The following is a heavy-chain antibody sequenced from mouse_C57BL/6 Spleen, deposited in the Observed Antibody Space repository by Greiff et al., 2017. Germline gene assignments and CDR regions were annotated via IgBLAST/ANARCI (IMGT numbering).Heavy chain of an antibody. J-gene: IGHJ1*03. CDR2: INPNNGGT. CDR1: GYTFTDYN. CDR3: ATYGSSYSLYWYFDV. Sequence: EVQLQQSGPELVKPGASVKMSCKASGYTFTDYNMHWVKQSHGKSLEWIGYINPNNGGTSYNQKFKGKATLTVNKSSSTAYMQLSSLTSEDSAVYYCATYGSSYSLYWYFDVWGTGTTVTVSS. D-gene: IGHD1-1*01. V-gene: IGHV1-22*01.